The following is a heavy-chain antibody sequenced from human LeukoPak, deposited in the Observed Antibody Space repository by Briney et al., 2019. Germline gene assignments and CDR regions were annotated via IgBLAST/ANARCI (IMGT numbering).Heavy chain of an antibody. CDR2: ISSSSSYT. V-gene: IGHV3-21*01. J-gene: IGHJ4*02. CDR3: ARGTTVTPTEFDY. Sequence: GGSLRLSCAASGFTFSSYSMNWVRQAPGKGLEWVSSISSSSSYTYYADSVKGRFTISRDNAKNSLYLQMNSLRAEDTAVYYCARGTTVTPTEFDYWGQGALVTVSS. CDR1: GFTFSSYS. D-gene: IGHD4-11*01.